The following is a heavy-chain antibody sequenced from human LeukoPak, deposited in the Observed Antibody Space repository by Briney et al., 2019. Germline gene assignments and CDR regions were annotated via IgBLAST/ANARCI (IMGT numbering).Heavy chain of an antibody. CDR1: GYTFTGYY. D-gene: IGHD3-16*01. V-gene: IGHV1-69*06. CDR3: ARVGSEAISFDY. Sequence: SVKVSCKASGYTFTGYYMHWVRQAPGQGLEWMGGIIPIFGTANYAQKFQGRVTITADKSTSTAYMELSSLRSEDTAVYYCARVGSEAISFDYWGQGTLVTVSS. CDR2: IIPIFGTA. J-gene: IGHJ4*02.